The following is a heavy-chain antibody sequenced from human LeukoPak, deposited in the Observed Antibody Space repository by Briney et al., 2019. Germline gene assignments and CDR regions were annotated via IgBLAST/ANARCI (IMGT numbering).Heavy chain of an antibody. CDR1: GFTFGSCW. D-gene: IGHD3-22*01. J-gene: IGHJ4*02. Sequence: PGGSLRLSCAASGFTFGSCWMTWVRQAPGKGLEWVANIKQDGSEKYYVDSVKGRFTISRDNAKNSLYLQMNSLRAEDTAVYYCARDPPYYDSSGYQLYYFDYWGQGTLVTVSS. V-gene: IGHV3-7*01. CDR2: IKQDGSEK. CDR3: ARDPPYYDSSGYQLYYFDY.